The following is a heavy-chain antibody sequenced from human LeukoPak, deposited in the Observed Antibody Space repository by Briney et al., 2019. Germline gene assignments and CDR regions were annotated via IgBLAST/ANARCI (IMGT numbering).Heavy chain of an antibody. V-gene: IGHV1-69*06. Sequence: SVKVSCKASGGTFSSYAISWVRQAPGQGLEWMGGIIPSLGTANYAQKFKGRVTITADKSTSTAYMELSSLRSEDTAVYYCARDRVAVAGRKYYYYMAVWGKGTTVTVSS. CDR2: IIPSLGTA. D-gene: IGHD6-19*01. CDR1: GGTFSSYA. J-gene: IGHJ6*03. CDR3: ARDRVAVAGRKYYYYMAV.